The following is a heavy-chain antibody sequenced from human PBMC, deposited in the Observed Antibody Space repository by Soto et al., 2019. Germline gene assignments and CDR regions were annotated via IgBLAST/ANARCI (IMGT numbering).Heavy chain of an antibody. CDR3: ARDLDCSSSSCQSHY. Sequence: QVQLVQSGTEVKKPGSSVKVSCKASGGTFSRHIISWVRQAPGQGLEWMGRFIPIYGTANYAQKFQGRVTITADKSTTTAYMELSSRRSEDTAVYYCARDLDCSSSSCQSHYWGQGTLVTVSS. CDR2: FIPIYGTA. J-gene: IGHJ4*02. CDR1: GGTFSRHI. V-gene: IGHV1-69*08. D-gene: IGHD2-2*01.